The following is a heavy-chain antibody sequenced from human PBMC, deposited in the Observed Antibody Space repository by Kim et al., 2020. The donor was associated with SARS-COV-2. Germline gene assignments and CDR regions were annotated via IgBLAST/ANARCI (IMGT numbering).Heavy chain of an antibody. CDR2: IYYSGST. CDR1: GGSISSYY. Sequence: SETLSLTCTVSGGSISSYYWSWIRQPPGKGLEWIGYIYYSGSTNYNPSLKSRVTISVDTSKNQFSLKLSSVTAADTAVYYCARLEYYGDAFDIWGQGTMVTVSS. J-gene: IGHJ3*02. V-gene: IGHV4-59*08. CDR3: ARLEYYGDAFDI. D-gene: IGHD3-10*01.